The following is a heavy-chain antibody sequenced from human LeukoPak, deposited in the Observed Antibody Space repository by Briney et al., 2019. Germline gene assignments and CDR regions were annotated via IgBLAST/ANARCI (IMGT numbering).Heavy chain of an antibody. D-gene: IGHD3-10*01. Sequence: PGGSLRLSCAASGSTFSSYAMHWVRQAPGKGLEWVAVISYDGSNKYYADSVKGRFTISRDNSKNTLYLQMNSLRAEDTAVYYCARDLGVIDYYGSGTYLDPWGQGTLVSVSS. CDR3: ARDLGVIDYYGSGTYLDP. CDR1: GSTFSSYA. J-gene: IGHJ5*02. CDR2: ISYDGSNK. V-gene: IGHV3-30-3*01.